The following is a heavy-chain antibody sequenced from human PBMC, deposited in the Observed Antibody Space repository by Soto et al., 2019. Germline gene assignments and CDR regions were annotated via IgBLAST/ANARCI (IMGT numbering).Heavy chain of an antibody. CDR1: GFTFSSYA. CDR2: ISSGSAST. CDR3: AKRSGPYYYYAMDV. V-gene: IGHV3-23*01. J-gene: IGHJ6*02. Sequence: VGSLRLSCAASGFTFSSYAMSWVRQAPGKGLDWVSTISSGSASTYHADSVKGRLTVSRDNSKNTLYLQLSSLRAEDTAIYYCAKRSGPYYYYAMDVWGPGTTVTVSS.